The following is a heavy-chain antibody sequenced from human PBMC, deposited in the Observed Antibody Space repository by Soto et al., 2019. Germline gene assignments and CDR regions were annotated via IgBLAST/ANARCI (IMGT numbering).Heavy chain of an antibody. CDR1: GGSISSGGYY. V-gene: IGHV4-31*03. CDR3: ASIPHWGISY. CDR2: IYYSGST. J-gene: IGHJ4*02. D-gene: IGHD6-13*01. Sequence: SETLSLTCTVSGGSISSGGYYWSWIRQHPGKGLEWIGYIYYSGSTYYNPSLKSRVTISVDTSKNQFSLKLSSVTAADTAVYYCASIPHWGISYWGQGTLVTVSS.